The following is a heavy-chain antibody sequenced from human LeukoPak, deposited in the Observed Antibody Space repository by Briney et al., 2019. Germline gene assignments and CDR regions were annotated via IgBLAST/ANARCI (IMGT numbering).Heavy chain of an antibody. CDR3: ASRPYYGSGSSFDP. CDR1: GGSISSSSYY. CDR2: IYYSGST. D-gene: IGHD3-10*01. Sequence: SETLSPTCTVSGGSISSSSYYWGWIRQPPGKGPEWIGSIYYSGSTYYNPSLKSRVTISVDTSKNQFSLKLSSVTAADTAVYYCASRPYYGSGSSFDPWGQGTLVTVSS. J-gene: IGHJ5*02. V-gene: IGHV4-39*01.